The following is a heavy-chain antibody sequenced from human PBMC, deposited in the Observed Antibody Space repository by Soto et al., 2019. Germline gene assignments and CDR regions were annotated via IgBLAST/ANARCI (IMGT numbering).Heavy chain of an antibody. CDR3: ATDPYYYASGF. V-gene: IGHV3-11*01. Sequence: GSLRLSCAASGFTFSGQYMTWIRQAPGKGLEWVSKISGDATLTYYADSVKGRFTVSRDNAKKAVYLQMDSLRAEDTAIYYCATDPYYYASGFWGQGNLVTVSS. J-gene: IGHJ4*02. CDR2: ISGDATLT. D-gene: IGHD3-10*01. CDR1: GFTFSGQY.